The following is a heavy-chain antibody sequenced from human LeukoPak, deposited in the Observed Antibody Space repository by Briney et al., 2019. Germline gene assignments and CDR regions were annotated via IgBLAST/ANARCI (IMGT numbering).Heavy chain of an antibody. D-gene: IGHD4-17*01. CDR1: GYSFTTYS. CDR2: MDPFDSDT. V-gene: IGHV5-51*01. J-gene: IGHJ4*02. Sequence: GESLKISCKGSGYSFTTYSIGWVRQMPGKGLEWMGIMDPFDSDTTYSPSFQGQVTISADKSINTAYLQWSSLKASDTAMYYCARQHGDPRWYYFDYWGQGTLVTVSS. CDR3: ARQHGDPRWYYFDY.